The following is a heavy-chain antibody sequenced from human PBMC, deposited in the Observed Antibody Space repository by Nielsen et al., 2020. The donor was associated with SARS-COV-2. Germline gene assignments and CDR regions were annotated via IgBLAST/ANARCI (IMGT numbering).Heavy chain of an antibody. CDR1: GFTFSSYG. V-gene: IGHV3-33*01. D-gene: IGHD3-22*01. Sequence: GGSLRLSCAASGFTFSSYGMHWVRQAPGKGLEWVAVIWYDGSNKYYADSVKGRFTISRDNSKNTLYLQMNSLRAEDTALYHCARETYYYDSSGYKSPYYYYGMGVWGQGTTVTVSS. J-gene: IGHJ6*02. CDR3: ARETYYYDSSGYKSPYYYYGMGV. CDR2: IWYDGSNK.